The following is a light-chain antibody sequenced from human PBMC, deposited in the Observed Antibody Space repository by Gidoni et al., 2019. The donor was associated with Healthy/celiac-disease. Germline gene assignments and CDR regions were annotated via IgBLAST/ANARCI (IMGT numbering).Light chain of an antibody. Sequence: QSALTQPASVSGSPGQSITISCTGTSSDVGVYNYVSWYQQHPGKAPKLMIYEVSNRPSGVSNRFSGSKSGNTASLTISVLQAEDEADYYCSSYTSSSTWVFGGGTKLTVL. J-gene: IGLJ3*02. CDR3: SSYTSSSTWV. CDR2: EVS. V-gene: IGLV2-14*01. CDR1: SSDVGVYNY.